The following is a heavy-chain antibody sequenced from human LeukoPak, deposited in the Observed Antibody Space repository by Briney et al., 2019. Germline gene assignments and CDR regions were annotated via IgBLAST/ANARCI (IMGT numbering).Heavy chain of an antibody. CDR2: ISYDGSNK. V-gene: IGHV3-30*14. J-gene: IGHJ4*02. CDR3: ASARGSNYGSLGD. Sequence: QPGRSLRLSCAASGFTFSSYAMHWVRQAPGKGLEWVAVISYDGSNKYYADSVKGRFTISRDNSKNTLYLQMNSLRAEDTAVYYCASARGSNYGSLGDWGQGTLVTVSS. CDR1: GFTFSSYA. D-gene: IGHD5-18*01.